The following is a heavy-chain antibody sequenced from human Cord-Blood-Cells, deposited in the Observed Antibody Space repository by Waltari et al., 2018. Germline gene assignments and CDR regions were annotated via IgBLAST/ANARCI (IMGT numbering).Heavy chain of an antibody. Sequence: EVQLLESGGGLVQPGGSLRLSCAASGFTFSSYAMSGVRPAPGKGLEWVSAISGSGGSTYYADSVKGRFTISRDNSKNTLYLQMNSLRAEDTAVYYCAKAGRWLQNWNWFDPWGQGTLVTVSS. D-gene: IGHD5-12*01. J-gene: IGHJ5*02. CDR3: AKAGRWLQNWNWFDP. CDR1: GFTFSSYA. V-gene: IGHV3-23*01. CDR2: ISGSGGST.